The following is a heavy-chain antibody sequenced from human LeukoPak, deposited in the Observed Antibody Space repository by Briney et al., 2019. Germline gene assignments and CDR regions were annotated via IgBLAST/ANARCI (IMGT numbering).Heavy chain of an antibody. CDR1: EFTFSNYA. Sequence: GGSLRLFCAASEFTFSNYAMNWVRQAPGKGLEWVSGISGGGGSTYYADSVKGRFTISRDNSKNTLYLQMDSLRAEDTALYYCAKGSGINHYHWIDPWGQGTLVTVSS. J-gene: IGHJ5*02. D-gene: IGHD1-14*01. CDR2: ISGGGGST. CDR3: AKGSGINHYHWIDP. V-gene: IGHV3-23*01.